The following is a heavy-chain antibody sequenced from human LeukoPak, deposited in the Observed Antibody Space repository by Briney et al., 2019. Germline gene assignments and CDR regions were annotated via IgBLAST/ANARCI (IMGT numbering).Heavy chain of an antibody. CDR1: GFTFSSYG. Sequence: PGGSLRLSCAASGFTFSSYGMHWVRQAPGKGLEWVAVISYDGSNKYYADSVKGRFTISRDNSKNTLYLQMNSLRAEDTAVYYCAKDRAQVVGATSAMDVWGQGTTVTVSS. V-gene: IGHV3-30*18. CDR2: ISYDGSNK. CDR3: AKDRAQVVGATSAMDV. J-gene: IGHJ6*02. D-gene: IGHD1-26*01.